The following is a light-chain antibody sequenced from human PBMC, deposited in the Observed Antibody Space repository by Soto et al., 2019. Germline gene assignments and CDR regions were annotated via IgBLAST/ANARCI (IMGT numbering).Light chain of an antibody. CDR2: YAS. CDR1: QSISKH. J-gene: IGKJ1*01. Sequence: DVQMTQSPSTLSASVGDRVTITCRASQSISKHLAWYQLRPGKAPRLLIYYASTLERGVPSRFSGSGSGTEFTLTIISLQPDDFATYYCQQYASFSPAFGQGTKVGI. CDR3: QQYASFSPA. V-gene: IGKV1-5*01.